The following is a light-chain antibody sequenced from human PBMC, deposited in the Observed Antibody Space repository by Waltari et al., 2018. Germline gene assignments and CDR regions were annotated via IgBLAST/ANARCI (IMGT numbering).Light chain of an antibody. CDR2: DTS. J-gene: IGKJ1*01. CDR1: QSVGKY. V-gene: IGKV3-20*01. CDR3: QKYVSLPAT. Sequence: VLTQSPGTLSLSPGERATLSCRASQSVGKYLAWYQQKPSQAPRLLIYDTSTRATGIPDRFSGSGSGTDFSLTISRLEPEDFAVYYCQKYVSLPATFGQGTKVQIK.